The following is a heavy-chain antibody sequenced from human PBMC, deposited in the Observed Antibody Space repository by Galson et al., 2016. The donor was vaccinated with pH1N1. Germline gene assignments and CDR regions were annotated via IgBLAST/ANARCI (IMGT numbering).Heavy chain of an antibody. CDR2: IYPGDSDT. J-gene: IGHJ2*01. V-gene: IGHV5-51*03. CDR1: GYSFTSYW. D-gene: IGHD3-22*01. CDR3: ARYAVTYYYDSSGYPDWYFDL. Sequence: QSGAEVKKPGESLKISCKGSGYSFTSYWIGWVRQMPGKGLEWMGIIYPGDSDTRYSPSFQGQVTISADKSTSTAYLQWSSLKDSDTAIYYCARYAVTYYYDSSGYPDWYFDLWGRGTLVTVSS.